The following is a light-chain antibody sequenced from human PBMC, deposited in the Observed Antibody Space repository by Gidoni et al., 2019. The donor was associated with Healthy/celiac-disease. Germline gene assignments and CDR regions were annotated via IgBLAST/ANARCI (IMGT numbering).Light chain of an antibody. CDR2: GNS. V-gene: IGLV1-40*01. J-gene: IGLJ2*01. Sequence: QSVLTQPPSVSVAPGQRVTISCTGSSSNIGAGYDVHGYQQLPGTAPKLLIYGNSNRPSGVPDRFSGSKSGTSASLAITGLQAEDEADYYCQSYDSSLSGSGVVFGGGTKLTVL. CDR1: SSNIGAGYD. CDR3: QSYDSSLSGSGVV.